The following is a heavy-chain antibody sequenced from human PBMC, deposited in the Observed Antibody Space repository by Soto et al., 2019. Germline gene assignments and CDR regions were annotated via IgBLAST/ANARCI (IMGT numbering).Heavy chain of an antibody. CDR3: ARDRGYSDSSGLHWFDP. J-gene: IGHJ5*02. D-gene: IGHD3-22*01. V-gene: IGHV1-69*13. Sequence: SVKVSCKASGGTFSSYAISWVRQAPGQGVEWMGRIIPIFGTANYAQKFQGRVTITADESTSTAYMELSSLRSEDTAVYYCARDRGYSDSSGLHWFDPWGQGTLVTVSS. CDR2: IIPIFGTA. CDR1: GGTFSSYA.